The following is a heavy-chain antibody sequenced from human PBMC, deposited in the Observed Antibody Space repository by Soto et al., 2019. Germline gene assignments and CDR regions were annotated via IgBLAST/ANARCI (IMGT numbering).Heavy chain of an antibody. CDR1: GFTFSSYA. D-gene: IGHD3-10*01. Sequence: GGSLRLSCAASGFTFSSYAMHWVRQAPGKGLEWVAVISYDGSNKYYADSVKGRFTISRDNSKNTLYLQMNSLRAEDTAVYYCARDSEGFDYWGQGTLVTVSS. CDR2: ISYDGSNK. CDR3: ARDSEGFDY. V-gene: IGHV3-30-3*01. J-gene: IGHJ4*02.